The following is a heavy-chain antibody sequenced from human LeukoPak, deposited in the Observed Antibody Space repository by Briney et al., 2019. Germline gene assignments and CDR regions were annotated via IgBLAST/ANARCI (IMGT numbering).Heavy chain of an antibody. V-gene: IGHV5-51*01. CDR2: IYPGDSDT. CDR3: ARGDGSGSYPGWFDP. Sequence: RESLKISCKGSGYSFASYWIGWVGHMPGKGLEWMGIIYPGDSDTRYSPPFQGQVTISVDKSISTVYLQWSSLKASATAMYYCARGDGSGSYPGWFDPWGQGTQVTVSS. J-gene: IGHJ5*02. D-gene: IGHD3-10*01. CDR1: GYSFASYW.